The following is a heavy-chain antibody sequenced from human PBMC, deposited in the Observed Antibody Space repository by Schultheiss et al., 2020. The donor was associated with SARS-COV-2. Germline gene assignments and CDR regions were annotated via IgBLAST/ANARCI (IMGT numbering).Heavy chain of an antibody. CDR3: ARGGIQLWFGLSRFTGSALRFDP. Sequence: ASVKVSFKASGYTFTSYDINWVRQATGQGLEWMGWMNPNSGNTGYAQKFQGRVTMTRNTSISTAYMELSSLRSEDTAVYYCARGGIQLWFGLSRFTGSALRFDPWGQGTLVTVSS. V-gene: IGHV1-8*01. CDR1: GYTFTSYD. J-gene: IGHJ5*02. CDR2: MNPNSGNT. D-gene: IGHD5-18*01.